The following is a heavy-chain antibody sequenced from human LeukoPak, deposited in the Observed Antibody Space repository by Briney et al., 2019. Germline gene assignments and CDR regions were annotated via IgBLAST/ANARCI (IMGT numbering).Heavy chain of an antibody. V-gene: IGHV4-34*01. Sequence: SETLSLTCAVYGGSFSGYYWSWIRQPPGKGLEWIGEINHSGSTSYNPSLESRVTISLDTSNNQFSLKLTSLTAADTAMYYCARVETEGSSWYGVHYFAYWGQGTQVTVSS. CDR3: ARVETEGSSWYGVHYFAY. D-gene: IGHD6-13*01. CDR1: GGSFSGYY. J-gene: IGHJ4*02. CDR2: INHSGST.